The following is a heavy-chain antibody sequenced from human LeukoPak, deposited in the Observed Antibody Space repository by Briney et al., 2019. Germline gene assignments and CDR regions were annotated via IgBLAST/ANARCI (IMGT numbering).Heavy chain of an antibody. V-gene: IGHV3-33*01. D-gene: IGHD6-13*01. Sequence: QPGRSLRLSCAASGFTFSSYGMHWVRQAPGKGLEWVAVIWYDGSNKYYADSVKGRFTISRDNSKNTLYLQMNSPRAEDTAVYYCARVASIAAAGEAFDIWGQGTMVTVSS. CDR1: GFTFSSYG. CDR2: IWYDGSNK. CDR3: ARVASIAAAGEAFDI. J-gene: IGHJ3*02.